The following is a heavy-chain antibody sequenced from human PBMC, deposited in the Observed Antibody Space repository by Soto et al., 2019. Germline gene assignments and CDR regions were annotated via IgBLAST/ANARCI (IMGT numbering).Heavy chain of an antibody. D-gene: IGHD3-9*01. CDR2: INPNSGGT. J-gene: IGHJ3*02. CDR1: GYTFTGYY. V-gene: IGHV1-2*04. CDR3: ARGTPSFDWLPLDAFDI. Sequence: ASVKVSCKASGYTFTGYYMHWVRQAPGQGLEWMGWINPNSGGTNYAQKFQGWVTMTRDTSISTAYMELSRLRSDDTAVYYCARGTPSFDWLPLDAFDIWGQGTMVTVSS.